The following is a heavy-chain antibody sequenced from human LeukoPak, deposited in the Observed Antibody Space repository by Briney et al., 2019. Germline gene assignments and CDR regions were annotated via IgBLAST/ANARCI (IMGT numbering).Heavy chain of an antibody. CDR2: FDPEDGET. CDR3: ATITSGYYYSFDY. CDR1: GYTLTELS. D-gene: IGHD3-22*01. V-gene: IGHV1-24*01. J-gene: IGHJ4*02. Sequence: GASVKVSCKVSGYTLTELSMHWVRQAPGKGLEWMGGFDPEDGETIYAQKFQGRVTMTGDTSTDTAYMELSSLRSEDTAVYYCATITSGYYYSFDYWGQGTLVTVSS.